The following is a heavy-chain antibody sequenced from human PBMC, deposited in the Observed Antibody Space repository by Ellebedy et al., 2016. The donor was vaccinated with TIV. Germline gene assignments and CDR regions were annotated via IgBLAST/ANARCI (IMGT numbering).Heavy chain of an antibody. V-gene: IGHV3-30*02. D-gene: IGHD1/OR15-1a*01. CDR3: AKDRNNYGGAPYNGLDI. CDR2: IRFDGNSA. J-gene: IGHJ6*02. CDR1: GFTFRSYG. Sequence: GESLKISCAASGFTFRSYGMHWVRQAPGKGLEWVAFIRFDGNSANYADSAKGRFTISRDSSQNTLYLQMNSLRAEDTAVYYCAKDRNNYGGAPYNGLDIWGQGTTVTVSS.